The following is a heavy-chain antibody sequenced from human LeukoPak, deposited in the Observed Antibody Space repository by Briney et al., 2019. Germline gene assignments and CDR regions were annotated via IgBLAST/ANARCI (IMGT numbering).Heavy chain of an antibody. V-gene: IGHV3-23*01. D-gene: IGHD2-21*02. CDR1: AFSFSSYA. CDR2: LSGTGGNT. CDR3: AKAWALTYLGGVDS. J-gene: IGHJ4*02. Sequence: GGSLRLSCAASAFSFSSYAMAWVRQAPGKGLEWVSTLSGTGGNTYYADSVRGRFTISRDNSKNTLYLQMNSLRAEDTAVYYCAKAWALTYLGGVDSWGQGTLVTVSS.